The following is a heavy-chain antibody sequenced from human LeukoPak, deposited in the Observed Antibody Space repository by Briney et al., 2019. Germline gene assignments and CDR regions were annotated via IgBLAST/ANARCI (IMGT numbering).Heavy chain of an antibody. Sequence: ASVNVSCKASGYTFTGYYMHWVRQAPGQGLEWMGWINPNSGGTNYVQKFQGRVTMTRDTSITTAYMQLSRLRSDDTAAYYCASSPTSECSGGSCYSYWGQGTLVTVSS. CDR3: ASSPTSECSGGSCYSY. CDR2: INPNSGGT. CDR1: GYTFTGYY. D-gene: IGHD2-15*01. J-gene: IGHJ4*02. V-gene: IGHV1-2*02.